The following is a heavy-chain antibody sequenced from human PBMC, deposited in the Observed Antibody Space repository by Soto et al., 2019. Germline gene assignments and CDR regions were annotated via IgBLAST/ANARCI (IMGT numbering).Heavy chain of an antibody. CDR1: GYTFTGYY. Sequence: QVQLVQSGAEVKKPGASVKVSCKAAGYTFTGYYMHWVRQAPGQGLEWMGWINPNSGGTNYAQKFQGWVTMTRDTSISTAYMELSRLRSDDTAVYYCARVNWNYGLSAFDIWGQGTMVTVSS. CDR3: ARVNWNYGLSAFDI. J-gene: IGHJ3*02. CDR2: INPNSGGT. D-gene: IGHD1-7*01. V-gene: IGHV1-2*04.